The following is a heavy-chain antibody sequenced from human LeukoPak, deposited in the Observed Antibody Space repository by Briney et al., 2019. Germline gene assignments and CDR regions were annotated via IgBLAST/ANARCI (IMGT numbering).Heavy chain of an antibody. J-gene: IGHJ4*02. V-gene: IGHV3-11*04. CDR3: ARVWGSSSSGPGFDY. CDR1: GGSFSGYY. CDR2: ISSSGSTI. D-gene: IGHD6-6*01. Sequence: LSLTCAVYGGSFSGYYWSWIRQPPGKGLEWVSYISSSGSTIYYADSVKGRFTISRDNAKNSLYLQMNSLRAEDTAVYYCARVWGSSSSGPGFDYWGQGTLVTVSS.